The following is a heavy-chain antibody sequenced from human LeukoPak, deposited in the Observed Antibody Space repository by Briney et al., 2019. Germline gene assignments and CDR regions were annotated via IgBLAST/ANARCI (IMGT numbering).Heavy chain of an antibody. J-gene: IGHJ4*02. D-gene: IGHD5-24*01. CDR1: GYTFTTYY. V-gene: IGHV1-46*03. Sequence: GASVKVSCKASGYTFTTYYMHWVRQAPGQGLQWMGIINPSGGSTSYAQEFQGRVTMTRDTSTSTVYMELSSLRSDDTAIYYCARSVKMPTIVHWGQGTLVTVSS. CDR3: ARSVKMPTIVH. CDR2: INPSGGST.